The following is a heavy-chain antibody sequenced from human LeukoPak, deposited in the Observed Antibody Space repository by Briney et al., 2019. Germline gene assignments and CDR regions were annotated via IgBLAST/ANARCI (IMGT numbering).Heavy chain of an antibody. CDR2: IYYSGST. J-gene: IGHJ4*02. D-gene: IGHD3-22*01. Sequence: SETLSLTCTVSGGSISSSSYYWGWIRQPPGKGLEWIGSIYYSGSTYYNPSLKSRVTISVDTSKNQFSLKLSSVTAADTAVYYCARDLPDSSGYPYYFDYWGQGTPVTVSS. V-gene: IGHV4-39*07. CDR1: GGSISSSSYY. CDR3: ARDLPDSSGYPYYFDY.